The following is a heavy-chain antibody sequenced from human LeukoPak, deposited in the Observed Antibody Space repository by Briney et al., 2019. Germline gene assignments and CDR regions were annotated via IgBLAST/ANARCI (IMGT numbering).Heavy chain of an antibody. Sequence: SETLSLTCTVSGGSISSSSYYWGWIRQPPGKGLEWIGSIYYSGSTYYNPSLKSRVTISVDTSKNQFSLKLSSVTAADTAVYYCARDGDEITIFGVVRSLVWFDPWGQGTLVTVSS. CDR2: IYYSGST. CDR3: ARDGDEITIFGVVRSLVWFDP. D-gene: IGHD3-3*01. CDR1: GGSISSSSYY. V-gene: IGHV4-39*07. J-gene: IGHJ5*02.